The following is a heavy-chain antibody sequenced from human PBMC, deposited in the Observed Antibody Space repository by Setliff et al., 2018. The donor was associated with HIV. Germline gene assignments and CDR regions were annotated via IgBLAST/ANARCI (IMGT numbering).Heavy chain of an antibody. J-gene: IGHJ6*03. CDR3: ARCYYNFWSGYPLDYMDV. CDR1: GGSISSHY. Sequence: PSETLSLTCTVSGGSISSHYWSWIRQPPGKGLEWIGHIYTSGSTNYNPSLKSRVTMSVGMSKNQFSLKLSSVAAADTAVYYCARCYYNFWSGYPLDYMDVWGKGTTVTVSS. CDR2: IYTSGST. D-gene: IGHD3-3*01. V-gene: IGHV4-4*08.